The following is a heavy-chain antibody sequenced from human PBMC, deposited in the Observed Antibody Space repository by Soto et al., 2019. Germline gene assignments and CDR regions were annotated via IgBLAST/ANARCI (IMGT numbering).Heavy chain of an antibody. D-gene: IGHD4-17*01. V-gene: IGHV4-30-4*01. J-gene: IGHJ4*02. Sequence: LSLTCTVSGGSISSGDYYWSWIRQPPGKGLEWIGYIYYSGSTYYNPSLKSRVTISVDTSKNQFSLKLSSVTAADTAVYYCARDRATVTSRPGYFDYWGQGTLVTVSS. CDR3: ARDRATVTSRPGYFDY. CDR1: GGSISSGDYY. CDR2: IYYSGST.